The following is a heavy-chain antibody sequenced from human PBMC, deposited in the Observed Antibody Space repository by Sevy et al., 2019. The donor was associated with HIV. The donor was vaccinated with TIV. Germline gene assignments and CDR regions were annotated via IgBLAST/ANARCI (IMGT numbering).Heavy chain of an antibody. CDR3: ARVLRGRAAGTPYFDY. CDR1: GFTFSSYA. J-gene: IGHJ4*02. CDR2: ISYDGSNK. V-gene: IGHV3-30*14. D-gene: IGHD6-13*01. Sequence: GGSLRLSCAASGFTFSSYAMHWVRQAPGKGLEWVAVISYDGSNKYYADSVKGRFTISRDNSKNALYLQMNSLRAEDTAVYYCARVLRGRAAGTPYFDYWGQGTLVTVSS.